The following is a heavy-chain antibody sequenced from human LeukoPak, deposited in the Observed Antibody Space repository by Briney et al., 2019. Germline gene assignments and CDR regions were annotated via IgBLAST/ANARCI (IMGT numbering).Heavy chain of an antibody. CDR3: ARDAIAVADSYYFDY. V-gene: IGHV4-61*02. CDR1: GGSISSSSYY. CDR2: IYTSGST. J-gene: IGHJ4*02. Sequence: SETLSLTCTVSGGSISSSSYYWSWIRQPAGKGLEWIGRIYTSGSTNYNPSLKSRVTMSVDTSKNQFSLKLSSVTAADTAVYYCARDAIAVADSYYFDYWGQGTLVTVSS. D-gene: IGHD6-19*01.